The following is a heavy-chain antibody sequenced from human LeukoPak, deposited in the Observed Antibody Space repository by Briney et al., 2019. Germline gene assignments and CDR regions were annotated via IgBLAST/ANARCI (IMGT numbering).Heavy chain of an antibody. J-gene: IGHJ4*02. D-gene: IGHD6-19*01. CDR3: ARAPGSGWSD. Sequence: SETLSLTCTVSGYSISSGYYWGWIRPPPGEGLEWIGAISNSGKTYYKSSLQSRVTISMDTLKNDFSLRLTSATVADTAFYYCARAPGSGWSDWGQGTLVTVSS. CDR1: GYSISSGYY. V-gene: IGHV4-38-2*02. CDR2: ISNSGKT.